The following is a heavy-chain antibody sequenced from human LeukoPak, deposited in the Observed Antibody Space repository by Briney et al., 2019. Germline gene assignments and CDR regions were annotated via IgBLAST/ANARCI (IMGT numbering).Heavy chain of an antibody. V-gene: IGHV4-31*03. CDR2: IYDGGSS. Sequence: PSETLSLTCTVSGGSISSGDYHWSWIRQHPGKGLEWIGYIYDGGSSYYKPSLKSRVTISVDASSNQFSLKLSSVTAADTAVYYCAIYFAGAGGRGTWGQGTLVTVSS. J-gene: IGHJ4*02. D-gene: IGHD2/OR15-2a*01. CDR1: GGSISSGDYH. CDR3: AIYFAGAGGRGT.